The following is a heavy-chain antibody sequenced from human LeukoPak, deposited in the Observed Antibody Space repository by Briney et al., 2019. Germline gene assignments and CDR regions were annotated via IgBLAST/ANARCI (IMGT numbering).Heavy chain of an antibody. CDR1: GGSISSGGYY. D-gene: IGHD4-11*01. Sequence: SETLSLTCTVSGGSISSGGYYWSWIRQHPGTGLEWIGYIYYSGSTYYNPSLKSRVTISVDTSKNQFSLKLSSVTAADTAVYYCARVSNYGRYFDYWGQGTLVTVSS. CDR3: ARVSNYGRYFDY. CDR2: IYYSGST. V-gene: IGHV4-31*03. J-gene: IGHJ4*02.